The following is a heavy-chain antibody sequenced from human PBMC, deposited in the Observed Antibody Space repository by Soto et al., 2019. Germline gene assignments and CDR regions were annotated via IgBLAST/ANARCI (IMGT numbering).Heavy chain of an antibody. CDR3: ARDLIPGYSGYDLFDY. J-gene: IGHJ4*02. CDR1: GFTFSSYS. CDR2: ISSSSSYM. V-gene: IGHV3-21*01. Sequence: EVQLVESGGGLVKPGGSLRLSCAASGFTFSSYSMNWVRQAPGKGLEWVSSISSSSSYMYYADSVKGRFTISRDNAKNSLYLQMNRLRAEDTAVYYCARDLIPGYSGYDLFDYWGQGTLVTVSS. D-gene: IGHD5-12*01.